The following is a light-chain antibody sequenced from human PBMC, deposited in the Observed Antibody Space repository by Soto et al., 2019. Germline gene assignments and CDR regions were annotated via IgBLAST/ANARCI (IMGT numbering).Light chain of an antibody. J-gene: IGLJ2*01. Sequence: QSALTQPASVSGSPGQSITISCTGTSSDVGGYNYVSWYQQHPGKAPKLMIHDVSNRPSGVSNRFSGSKSGNTASLTISGLQAEDEADYYCSPYTSSSTYVVFGGGTKVTVL. V-gene: IGLV2-14*01. CDR3: SPYTSSSTYVV. CDR1: SSDVGGYNY. CDR2: DVS.